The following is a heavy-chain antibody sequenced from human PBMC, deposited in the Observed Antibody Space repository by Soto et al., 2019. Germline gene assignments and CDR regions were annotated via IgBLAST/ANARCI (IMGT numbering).Heavy chain of an antibody. Sequence: PGGSLRLSCAASGFAFSGSAMYWVRQASGKGPEWVGRIRSKGHNYATEYAASVKGRFTISRDDSKNTAYLQMNSLQNEDTAVYYCTRDLFSYDYSGIHWFDHWGQGTLVTVSS. D-gene: IGHD3-16*01. CDR1: GFAFSGSA. CDR2: IRSKGHNYAT. CDR3: TRDLFSYDYSGIHWFDH. V-gene: IGHV3-73*01. J-gene: IGHJ5*02.